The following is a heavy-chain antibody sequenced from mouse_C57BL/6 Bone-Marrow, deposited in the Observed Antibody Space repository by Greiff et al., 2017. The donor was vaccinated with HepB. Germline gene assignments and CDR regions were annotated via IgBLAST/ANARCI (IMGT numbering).Heavy chain of an antibody. CDR3: ARYSKDYYAMDY. Sequence: QVQLKQSGAELARPGASVKLSCKASGYTFTSYGISWVKQRTGQGLEWIGEIYPRSGNTYYNEKFKGKATLTADKSSSTAYMELRSLTSEDSAVYFCARYSKDYYAMDYWGQGTSVTVSS. J-gene: IGHJ4*01. CDR1: GYTFTSYG. V-gene: IGHV1-81*01. CDR2: IYPRSGNT. D-gene: IGHD2-5*01.